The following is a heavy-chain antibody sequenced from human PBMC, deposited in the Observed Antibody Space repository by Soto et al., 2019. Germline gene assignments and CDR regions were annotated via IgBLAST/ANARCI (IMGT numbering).Heavy chain of an antibody. Sequence: QVQLVQSGAEVKKPGSSVKVSCKASGGTFRNFALISWVRQAPGQGLEWMGGTLPIDATVNYAQKFQGRITLTADESTTTAYMDLGSLSSEDTAVYYCARDLLGIGYTYGDVWGQGTTVTVSS. CDR1: GGTFRNFA. D-gene: IGHD6-25*01. V-gene: IGHV1-69*12. J-gene: IGHJ6*02. CDR2: TLPIDATV. CDR3: ARDLLGIGYTYGDV.